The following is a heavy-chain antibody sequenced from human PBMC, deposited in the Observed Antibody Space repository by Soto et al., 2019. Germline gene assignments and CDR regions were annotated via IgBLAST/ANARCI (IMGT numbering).Heavy chain of an antibody. J-gene: IGHJ5*02. CDR3: ARGGGIAAAGTLNWFDP. V-gene: IGHV4-59*12. D-gene: IGHD6-13*01. Sequence: SETLSLTCTISGGSIXXXHWSWIRXXPGKGLEWIGYISYSGSTNYNPSLKSRVTISVDTSKSQFSLKLTSVTAADTAVYYCARGGGIAAAGTLNWFDPWGQGTLVTVSS. CDR1: GGSIXXXH. CDR2: ISYSGST.